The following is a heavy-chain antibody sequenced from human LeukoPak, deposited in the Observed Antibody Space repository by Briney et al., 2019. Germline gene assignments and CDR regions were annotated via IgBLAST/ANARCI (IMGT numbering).Heavy chain of an antibody. CDR2: INHSGST. J-gene: IGHJ5*02. CDR1: GGSISSSSYY. D-gene: IGHD4-11*01. V-gene: IGHV4-39*07. Sequence: SETLSFTCTVSGGSISSSSYYWGWIRQPPGKGLEWIGEINHSGSTNYNPSLKSRVTISVDTSKNQFSLKLSSVTAADTAVYYCARGRHSNYVNWFDPWGQGTLVTVSS. CDR3: ARGRHSNYVNWFDP.